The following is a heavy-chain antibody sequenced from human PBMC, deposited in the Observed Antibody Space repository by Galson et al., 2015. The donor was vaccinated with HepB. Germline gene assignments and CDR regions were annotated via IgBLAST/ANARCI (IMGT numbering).Heavy chain of an antibody. V-gene: IGHV3-73*01. D-gene: IGHD5-18*01. CDR1: GFKFGGSA. CDR2: IRSKANNYAT. J-gene: IGHJ4*02. CDR3: ARLGDFSGYTSA. Sequence: SLRLSCAASGFKFGGSAIHWVRQGSGKGPEWVGHIRSKANNYATSYVPALEGRFTISRDDSKNMAYLHMRSLKADDTAVYYCARLGDFSGYTSAWGQGTQVTVSS.